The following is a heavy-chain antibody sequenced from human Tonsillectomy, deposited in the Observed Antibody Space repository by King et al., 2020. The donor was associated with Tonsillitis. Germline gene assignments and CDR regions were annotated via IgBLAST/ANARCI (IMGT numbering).Heavy chain of an antibody. D-gene: IGHD3-16*02. Sequence: TLKESGPVLVNPTETLTLTCTVSGFSLSNARMGVRWIRQPPGKALEWLAHIFSNDEKSYSTSLKSRLTISKDTSKSQVVLTMTNMDPVDTATYYCARTYPYYDYVWGSYRPYFDYWGQGTLVTVSS. CDR2: IFSNDEK. V-gene: IGHV2-26*01. J-gene: IGHJ4*02. CDR1: GFSLSNARMG. CDR3: ARTYPYYDYVWGSYRPYFDY.